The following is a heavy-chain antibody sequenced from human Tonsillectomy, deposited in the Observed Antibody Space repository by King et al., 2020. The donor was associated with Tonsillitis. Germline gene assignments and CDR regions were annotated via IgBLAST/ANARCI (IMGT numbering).Heavy chain of an antibody. V-gene: IGHV2-5*01. CDR1: GFSLSTSGVG. J-gene: IGHJ4*02. Sequence: FTLKESGPTLVKPTQTLTLTCTFSGFSLSTSGVGVGWIRQPPGKALEWLALIYWNDDKRYSPSLKSRLTINKDTTKNQVVLTMTNMAPVDTATYYCANTGYSSSWDNFDYWGQGTLVTVSS. D-gene: IGHD6-13*01. CDR2: IYWNDDK. CDR3: ANTGYSSSWDNFDY.